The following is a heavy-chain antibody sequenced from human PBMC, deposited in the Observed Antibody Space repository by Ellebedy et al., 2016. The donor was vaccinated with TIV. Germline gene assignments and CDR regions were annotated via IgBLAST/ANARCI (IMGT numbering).Heavy chain of an antibody. Sequence: SETLSLXCAVYGGSFSGYYWSWIRQPPGKGLEWIGEINHSGSTNYNPSLKSRVTISVDTSKNQFSLKLSSVTAADTAVYYCARGSRRGVGWFGELLYYLLFDYWGQGTLVTVSS. V-gene: IGHV4-34*01. D-gene: IGHD3-10*01. CDR3: ARGSRRGVGWFGELLYYLLFDY. CDR2: INHSGST. CDR1: GGSFSGYY. J-gene: IGHJ4*02.